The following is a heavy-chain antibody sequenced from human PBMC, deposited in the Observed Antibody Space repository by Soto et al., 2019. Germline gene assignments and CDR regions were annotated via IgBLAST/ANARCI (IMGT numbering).Heavy chain of an antibody. D-gene: IGHD3-16*01. CDR3: ARRDGVTHINTYCDS. CDR1: GGSITSSSYY. V-gene: IGHV4-39*01. Sequence: SETLSLTCTVSGGSITSSSYYWGWIRQPPGKGLEWIGTIFHGGTTYYNPSLKSRVAISVDTSKNQFSLNLRSVTAADTAMYYCARRDGVTHINTYCDSWVPGRLGT. CDR2: IFHGGTT. J-gene: IGHJ5*01.